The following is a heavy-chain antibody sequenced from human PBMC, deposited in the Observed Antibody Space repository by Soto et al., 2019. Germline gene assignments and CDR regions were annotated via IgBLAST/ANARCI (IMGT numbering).Heavy chain of an antibody. V-gene: IGHV3-48*01. D-gene: IGHD4-17*01. J-gene: IGHJ6*02. Sequence: EVQLVESGGGSVQPGGSLRLSCAASGFTFSSYAMNWVRQAPGKGLEWVSFISSSSSSMYYADSVKGRFTISRDNAKNSLYLQTTSRRAEDTAVYYCARDAYGFYGMDVWGQGTTVTVSS. CDR3: ARDAYGFYGMDV. CDR1: GFTFSSYA. CDR2: ISSSSSSM.